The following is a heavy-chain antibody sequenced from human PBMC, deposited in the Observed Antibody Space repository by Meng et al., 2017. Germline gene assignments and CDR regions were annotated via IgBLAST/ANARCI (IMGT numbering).Heavy chain of an antibody. CDR3: ARDGIAAAGTGRSYFQH. Sequence: RRQLQESGPGLVKPSETLSLTCTVSGGSISSSSYYWGWIRQPPGKGLEWIGSIYYSGSTYYNPSLKSRVTISVDTSKNQFSLKLSSVTAADTAVYYCARDGIAAAGTGRSYFQHWGQGTLVTVSS. D-gene: IGHD6-13*01. CDR1: GGSISSSSYY. J-gene: IGHJ1*01. V-gene: IGHV4-39*06. CDR2: IYYSGST.